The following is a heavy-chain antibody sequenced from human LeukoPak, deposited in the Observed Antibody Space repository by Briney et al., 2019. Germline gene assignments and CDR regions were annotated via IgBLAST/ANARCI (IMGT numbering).Heavy chain of an antibody. J-gene: IGHJ3*02. CDR1: GGSISSGSYY. V-gene: IGHV4-39*01. D-gene: IGHD3-9*01. CDR3: ARPFYSDIFTGYYTFDI. Sequence: SETLSLTCTVSGGSISSGSYYWAWIRQPPGKGLEWIGSISYSGSTYYNPSLKSRVTISVDTSKNQFSLRLSSVTAADTAVYYCARPFYSDIFTGYYTFDIWGQGTMVTVSS. CDR2: ISYSGST.